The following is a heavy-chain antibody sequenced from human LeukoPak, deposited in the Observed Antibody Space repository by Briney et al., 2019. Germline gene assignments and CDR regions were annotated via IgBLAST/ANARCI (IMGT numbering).Heavy chain of an antibody. J-gene: IGHJ6*02. CDR1: GDSVSTNDAA. D-gene: IGHD2-2*01. Sequence: SQTLSLTCAVSGDSVSTNDAAWNWIRQSPLRGLEWLGRTYYRSKWYSDYALSLKSRTTFNADASKNQFSLQLNSVTAADTAVYYCARGPRVYCSSTSCYGARYYYYGMDVWGQGTTVTVSS. CDR3: ARGPRVYCSSTSCYGARYYYYGMDV. CDR2: TYYRSKWYS. V-gene: IGHV6-1*01.